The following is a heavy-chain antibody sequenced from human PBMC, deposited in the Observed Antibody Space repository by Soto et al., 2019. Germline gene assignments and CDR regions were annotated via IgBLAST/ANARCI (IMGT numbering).Heavy chain of an antibody. J-gene: IGHJ4*02. V-gene: IGHV4-59*01. Sequence: SETLSLTCRGSGGSISGSYWIWILQAPGKGLEWLGYVYYTGSTNYSPSLRSRVSISVDTSKNEFSLRLSSVTAADTAVYFCARSVAVPGAHIDYWGQGTQVTVSS. D-gene: IGHD6-19*01. CDR3: ARSVAVPGAHIDY. CDR2: VYYTGST. CDR1: GGSISGSY.